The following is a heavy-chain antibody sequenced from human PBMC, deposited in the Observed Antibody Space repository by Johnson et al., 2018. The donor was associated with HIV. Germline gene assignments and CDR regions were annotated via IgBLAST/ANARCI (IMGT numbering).Heavy chain of an antibody. Sequence: QVQLVESGGGVVQPGRSLRLSCTASGFTFRSYAMHWVRRAPGAGLDWMAVISYDGRNQQSAESVKGRFTISSDNSKNTLYLQMNSLRAEDTAVYYCTSEGAFYDAFDIWGQGAMVTVSS. CDR2: ISYDGRNQ. V-gene: IGHV3-30*14. D-gene: IGHD3-16*01. CDR1: GFTFRSYA. CDR3: TSEGAFYDAFDI. J-gene: IGHJ3*02.